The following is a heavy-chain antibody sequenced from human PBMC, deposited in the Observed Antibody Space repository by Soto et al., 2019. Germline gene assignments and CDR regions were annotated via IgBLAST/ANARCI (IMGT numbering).Heavy chain of an antibody. CDR1: GFTFSTYS. CDR2: ISSSSSYI. V-gene: IGHV3-21*01. CDR3: ARAGGAAMVLRSRYYYGMDV. D-gene: IGHD5-18*01. J-gene: IGHJ6*02. Sequence: GGSLRLSCAASGFTFSTYSMNWVRQAPGKGLEWVSSISSSSSYIYYADSVKGRFTISRDNAKNSLYPQMNSLRAEDTAVYYCARAGGAAMVLRSRYYYGMDVWGQGTTVTVSS.